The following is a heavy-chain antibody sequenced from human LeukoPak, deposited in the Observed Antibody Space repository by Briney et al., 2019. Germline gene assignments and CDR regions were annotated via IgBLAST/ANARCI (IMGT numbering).Heavy chain of an antibody. Sequence: GGSLRLSCAASGFTFSSYWMHWVRQAPGKGLVWVSRINSDGSTTGYADSVKGRFTISRDNAKNTLYLQMNSLRAEDTAVYYCARDSIAAAGDLDYWGQGTLVTVSS. CDR2: INSDGSTT. CDR1: GFTFSSYW. CDR3: ARDSIAAAGDLDY. D-gene: IGHD6-13*01. J-gene: IGHJ4*02. V-gene: IGHV3-74*01.